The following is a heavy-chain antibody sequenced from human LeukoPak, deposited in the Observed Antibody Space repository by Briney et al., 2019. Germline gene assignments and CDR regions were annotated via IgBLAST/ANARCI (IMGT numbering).Heavy chain of an antibody. CDR3: AEMAVAGTKLGAFDI. J-gene: IGHJ3*02. D-gene: IGHD6-19*01. V-gene: IGHV3-23*01. CDR2: ISGGDGST. CDR1: GFTFSSYA. Sequence: GGSLRLSCAASGFTFSSYAMSWVRQAPGKGLEWVSTISGGDGSTYYAVSVKGRFTISRDNSKNTLYLQMNSLRAEDTAVYYCAEMAVAGTKLGAFDIWGQGTMVTVSS.